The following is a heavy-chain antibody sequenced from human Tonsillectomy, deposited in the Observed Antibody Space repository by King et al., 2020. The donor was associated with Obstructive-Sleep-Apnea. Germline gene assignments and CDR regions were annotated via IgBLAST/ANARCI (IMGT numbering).Heavy chain of an antibody. V-gene: IGHV3-23*04. CDR2: ISVSGGST. CDR1: GFTFSSYA. J-gene: IGHJ5*02. Sequence: VQLVESGGGLVQPGGSLRLSCAASGFTFSSYAMSWVRQAPGKGREWVSAISVSGGSTYYFDSVKGRFTISRDNSKNTLYLQMNSLRAEDTAVYYCAKDRVLWFGELFPNWFDPWGQGTLVTVSS. D-gene: IGHD3-10*01. CDR3: AKDRVLWFGELFPNWFDP.